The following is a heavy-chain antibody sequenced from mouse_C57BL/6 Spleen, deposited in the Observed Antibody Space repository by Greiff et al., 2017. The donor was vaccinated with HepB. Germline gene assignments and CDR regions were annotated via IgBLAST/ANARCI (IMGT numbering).Heavy chain of an antibody. CDR2: IYPGSGST. V-gene: IGHV1-55*01. CDR3: ARIPNYYGSSMDAMDY. Sequence: VQLQQPGAELVKPGASVKMSCKASGYTFTSYWITWVKQRPGQGLEWIGDIYPGSGSTNYNEKFKSKATLTVDTSSSTAYMQLSSLTSEDSAVYYCARIPNYYGSSMDAMDYWGQGTSVTVSS. D-gene: IGHD1-1*01. J-gene: IGHJ4*01. CDR1: GYTFTSYW.